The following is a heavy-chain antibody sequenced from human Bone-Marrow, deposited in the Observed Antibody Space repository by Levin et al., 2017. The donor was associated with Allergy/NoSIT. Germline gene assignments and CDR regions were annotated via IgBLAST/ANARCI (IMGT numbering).Heavy chain of an antibody. CDR3: ARDVLLYYDTSGPLWGTFDY. V-gene: IGHV4-4*02. J-gene: IGHJ4*02. CDR2: IYHSGST. Sequence: PSETLSLTCAVSGDSISNSHWWTWVRQPPGKGLEWIGEIYHSGSTNYNPSLQSRVTISLDKSKNQFPLSLSSVTAADTAVYYCARDVLLYYDTSGPLWGTFDYWGQGTLVTVSS. CDR1: GDSISNSHW. D-gene: IGHD3-22*01.